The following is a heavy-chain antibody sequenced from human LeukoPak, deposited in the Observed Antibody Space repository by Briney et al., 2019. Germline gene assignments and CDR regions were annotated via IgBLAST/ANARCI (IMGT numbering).Heavy chain of an antibody. CDR2: IKQDGSKK. Sequence: PGGSLRLSCVASGFPFSSYWMTWVRQAPGKGLEWVANIKQDGSKKSYVDSVKGRFTISRDNAKNSLYLQMNSLRAEDTAVYYCAKDSAMLWGQGTLVTVSS. D-gene: IGHD3-10*02. CDR3: AKDSAML. CDR1: GFPFSSYW. V-gene: IGHV3-7*03. J-gene: IGHJ4*02.